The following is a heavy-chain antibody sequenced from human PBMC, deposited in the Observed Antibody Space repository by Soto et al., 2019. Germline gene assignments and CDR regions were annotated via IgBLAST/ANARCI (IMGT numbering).Heavy chain of an antibody. V-gene: IGHV4-59*01. CDR2: LYYSGTT. CDR3: AGFHSYWYLDC. J-gene: IGHJ4*02. CDR1: GGSISNYY. D-gene: IGHD2-15*01. Sequence: SETLSLTCTVSGGSISNYYWSWIRQPPGKGLEWIGYLYYSGTTKYNPSLKSRVTISVDTSKNQFSLKLSSVTAADTAVYYCAGFHSYWYLDCWGKETLATVPS.